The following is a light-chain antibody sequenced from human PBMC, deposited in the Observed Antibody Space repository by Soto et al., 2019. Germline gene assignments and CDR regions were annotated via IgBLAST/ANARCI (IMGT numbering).Light chain of an antibody. CDR2: AAS. V-gene: IGKV1-39*01. CDR3: QQYSTYASSLT. J-gene: IGKJ5*01. Sequence: DIQMTQSPPSLSASVGDRVTITCRASQSISSYLNWYQQKPGKAPKLLIYAASSLQSGVPSRFSGSGSGTEFTLTISSLQPDDFATYYCQQYSTYASSLTFGQGTRLEIK. CDR1: QSISSY.